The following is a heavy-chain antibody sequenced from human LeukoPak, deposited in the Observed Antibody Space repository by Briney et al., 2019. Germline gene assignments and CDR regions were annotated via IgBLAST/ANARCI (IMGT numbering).Heavy chain of an antibody. J-gene: IGHJ3*02. D-gene: IGHD3-3*01. V-gene: IGHV1-46*01. CDR2: INPSGGST. CDR3: ARILTYYDSWSGPYAFDI. CDR1: GYTFTSYY. Sequence: GASVKVSWKASGYTFTSYYMHWVRQAPGQGLEWMGIINPSGGSTSYAQKFQGRVTMTRDMSTSTVYMELSSLRSEDTAVYYCARILTYYDSWSGPYAFDIWGQGTMVTVSS.